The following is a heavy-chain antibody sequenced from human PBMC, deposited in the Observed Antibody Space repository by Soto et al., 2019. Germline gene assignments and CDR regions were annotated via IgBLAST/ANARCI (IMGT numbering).Heavy chain of an antibody. J-gene: IGHJ6*03. CDR2: INHSGST. Sequence: PSETLSLTCAVYGGSFSGYYWSWIRQPPGKGLEWIGEINHSGSTNYNPSLKSRVTISVDTSKNQFSLKLSSVTAADTAVYYCARGARRVDIVLMVYDLPYYYMDVWGKGTTVTVS. D-gene: IGHD2-8*01. CDR1: GGSFSGYY. CDR3: ARGARRVDIVLMVYDLPYYYMDV. V-gene: IGHV4-34*01.